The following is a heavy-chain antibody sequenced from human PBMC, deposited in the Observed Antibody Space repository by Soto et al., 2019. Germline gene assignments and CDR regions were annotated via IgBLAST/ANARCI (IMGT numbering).Heavy chain of an antibody. Sequence: SETLSLTCAVYGGSFSGYYWSWIRQPPGKGLEWIGEINHSGSTNYNPSLKSRVTISVDTSKNQFSLKLSSVTAADTAVYYCARAHWQWLVKSCFDDWGQGTLVTVSS. D-gene: IGHD6-19*01. CDR2: INHSGST. CDR3: ARAHWQWLVKSCFDD. J-gene: IGHJ4*02. V-gene: IGHV4-34*01. CDR1: GGSFSGYY.